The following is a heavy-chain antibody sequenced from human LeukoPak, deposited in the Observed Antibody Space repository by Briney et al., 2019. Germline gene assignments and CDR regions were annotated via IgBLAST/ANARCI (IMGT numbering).Heavy chain of an antibody. CDR2: ISGSGDRI. V-gene: IGHV3-23*01. J-gene: IGHJ3*02. Sequence: GGSLRLSCAASGLTISSSGMSWVRQAPGKGLEWVSAISGSGDRIHYADSVRGRFTISRDTSKDTLYLQMSSPRTEDTALYYCAKEIDTLGTNAFDIWGQGTIVTVSS. CDR3: AKEIDTLGTNAFDI. CDR1: GLTISSSG. D-gene: IGHD2-15*01.